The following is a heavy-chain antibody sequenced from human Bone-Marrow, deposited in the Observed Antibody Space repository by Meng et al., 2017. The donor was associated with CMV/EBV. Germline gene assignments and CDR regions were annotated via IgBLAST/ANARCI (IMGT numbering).Heavy chain of an antibody. J-gene: IGHJ5*02. Sequence: TCTVSGGSVSSGSYYWSWIRQPPGKGLEWIGYIYYSGSTNYNPSLKSRVTISVDTSKNQFSLKLSSVTAADTAVYYCARGVRDGYNPWGQGTLVTVSS. CDR3: ARGVRDGYNP. D-gene: IGHD5-24*01. CDR2: IYYSGST. V-gene: IGHV4-61*01. CDR1: GGSVSSGSYY.